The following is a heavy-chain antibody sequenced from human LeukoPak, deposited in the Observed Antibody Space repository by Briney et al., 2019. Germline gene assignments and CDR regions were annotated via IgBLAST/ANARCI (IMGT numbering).Heavy chain of an antibody. CDR2: IYHSGST. Sequence: SETLSLTCAVSGGSISNSNWWSWVRQPPGKGLEWIGEIYHSGSTNYNPSLKSRVTISVDKSKNQFSLKLSSVTAADTAVYYCARVFPYYYYYYMDVWGKGTTVTVSS. CDR1: GGSISNSNW. J-gene: IGHJ6*03. D-gene: IGHD3-9*01. CDR3: ARVFPYYYYYYMDV. V-gene: IGHV4-4*02.